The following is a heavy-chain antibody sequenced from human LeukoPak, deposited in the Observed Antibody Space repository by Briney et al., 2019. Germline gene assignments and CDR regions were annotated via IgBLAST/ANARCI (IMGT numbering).Heavy chain of an antibody. Sequence: SETLSLTCTVSGGSISSYYWSWLRQPPGKGLEWIGYIYYSGSTNYNPSLKGRVTISVDTSKNQFSLKLSSVTAADTAVYYCARDDQQLVLGYWGQGTLVTVSS. D-gene: IGHD6-13*01. CDR2: IYYSGST. J-gene: IGHJ4*02. CDR1: GGSISSYY. CDR3: ARDDQQLVLGY. V-gene: IGHV4-59*01.